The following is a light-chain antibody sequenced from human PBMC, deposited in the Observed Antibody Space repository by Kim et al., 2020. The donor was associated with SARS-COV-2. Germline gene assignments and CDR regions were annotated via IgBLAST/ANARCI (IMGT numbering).Light chain of an antibody. J-gene: IGLJ3*02. CDR1: NIGSKS. CDR3: HVWDSSSDHWV. V-gene: IGLV3-21*04. CDR2: YDT. Sequence: SYELTQPPSVSVAPGKTARITCGGNNIGSKSVHWYQQKPGQAPVLVISYDTDRPSGIPERFSGSNSGDMATLTISRVEAGDEADYYCHVWDSSSDHWVFGGGTSLPS.